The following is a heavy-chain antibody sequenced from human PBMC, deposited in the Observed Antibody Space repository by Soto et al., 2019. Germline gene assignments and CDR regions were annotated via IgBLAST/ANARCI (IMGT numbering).Heavy chain of an antibody. CDR3: ARMASAGTLNWFDP. Sequence: QVQFVQSGAEVKEPGASVRVSCKASGYTFINFDISWVRQAAGQGLEWLGWMSPGSGKTGYASKFQGSVAMTRDASTCTSHLELSSLTSDDTAVYYCARMASAGTLNWFDPWGQGTLFTVSS. J-gene: IGHJ5*02. CDR1: GYTFINFD. V-gene: IGHV1-8*02. CDR2: MSPGSGKT. D-gene: IGHD6-13*01.